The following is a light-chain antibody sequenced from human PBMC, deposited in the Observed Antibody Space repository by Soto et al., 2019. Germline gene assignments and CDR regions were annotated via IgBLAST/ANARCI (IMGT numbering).Light chain of an antibody. CDR3: QKYNSART. CDR1: QGISNY. J-gene: IGKJ2*01. CDR2: AAS. Sequence: DIQMTQSPSSLSASVGDRVTITCRASQGISNYLAWYQQKPGQVPKLLIYAASTLQSGVPSRFSGSGSGTDFTLTISSLQPEDVATYYCQKYNSARTFGQGTKLEIK. V-gene: IGKV1-27*01.